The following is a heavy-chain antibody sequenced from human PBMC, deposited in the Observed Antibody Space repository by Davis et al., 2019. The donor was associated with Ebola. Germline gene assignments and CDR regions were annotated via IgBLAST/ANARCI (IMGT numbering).Heavy chain of an antibody. Sequence: GESLKISCKGSGYSFTNYWISWVRQMPGKGLEWMGRIDPSASYTDYSPSFQGHVTFAVDKSISTAYLQCSSLKASDTAMYYCARLNILVRGGGYYYTGMDVWGRGTTVTVSS. D-gene: IGHD3-10*01. CDR2: IDPSASYT. J-gene: IGHJ6*02. CDR1: GYSFTNYW. CDR3: ARLNILVRGGGYYYTGMDV. V-gene: IGHV5-10-1*01.